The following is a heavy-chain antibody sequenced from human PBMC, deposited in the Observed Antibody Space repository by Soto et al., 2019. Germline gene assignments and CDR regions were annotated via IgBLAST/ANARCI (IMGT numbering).Heavy chain of an antibody. CDR3: ARDGLAAFDY. V-gene: IGHV1-18*01. J-gene: IGHJ4*02. CDR2: ISAYNGNT. CDR1: GYTFSSYA. Sequence: ASVTVSCTASGYTFSSYAICWVRQGPGQGLELMGRISAYNGNTNYAQQPQGRGTMTTDTSTSTAYMELRSLSFAVTAVDYGARDGLAAFDYGGQGTRVTVSS. D-gene: IGHD6-19*01.